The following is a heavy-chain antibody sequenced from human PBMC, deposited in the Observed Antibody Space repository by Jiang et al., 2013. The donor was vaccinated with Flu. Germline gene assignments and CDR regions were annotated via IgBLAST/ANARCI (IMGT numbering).Heavy chain of an antibody. CDR2: ISYDGSNK. J-gene: IGHJ6*02. V-gene: IGHV3-30*18. CDR3: VKDHEHRANYLPGYYYYGMDV. Sequence: VQLVESGGGVVQPGRSLRLSCAASGFTFSNFGIHWVRQAPGKGLEWVAVISYDGSNKYYADSVKGRFTISRDNSKNTLYLQMDSLKAEDTGVYYCVKDHEHRANYLPGYYYYGMDVWGQGTTVTVSS. D-gene: IGHD4/OR15-4a*01. CDR1: GFTFSNFG.